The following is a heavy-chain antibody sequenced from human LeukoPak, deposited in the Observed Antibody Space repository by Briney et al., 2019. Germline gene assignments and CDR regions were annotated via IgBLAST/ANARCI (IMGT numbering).Heavy chain of an antibody. J-gene: IGHJ4*02. CDR1: GFTFRSFG. CDR2: IWYDGSNK. D-gene: IGHD3-10*01. CDR3: ARDRRFGELSLDF. V-gene: IGHV3-33*01. Sequence: PGGSLRLSCAASGFTFRSFGMHWVRQAPGKGLEWVAVIWYDGSNKYYADSVKGRFTISRDNSKNTLYLQMNSLRAEDTAVYYCARDRRFGELSLDFWGQGTLVTVSS.